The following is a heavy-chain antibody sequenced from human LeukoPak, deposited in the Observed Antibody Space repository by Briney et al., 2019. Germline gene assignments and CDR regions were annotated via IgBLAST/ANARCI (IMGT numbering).Heavy chain of an antibody. CDR3: AKMIYGGNSPLDY. V-gene: IGHV3-23*01. J-gene: IGHJ4*02. D-gene: IGHD4-23*01. CDR2: ISGSGGST. CDR1: GGSISTSSYH. Sequence: LSLTCTVSGGSISTSSYHWSWVRQAPGKGLEWVSAISGSGGSTYYADSVKGRFTISRDNSKNTLYLQMNSLRAEDTAVYYCAKMIYGGNSPLDYWGQGTLVTVSS.